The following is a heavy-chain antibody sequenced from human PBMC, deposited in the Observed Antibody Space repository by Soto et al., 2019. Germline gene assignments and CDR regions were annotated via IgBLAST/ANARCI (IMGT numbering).Heavy chain of an antibody. Sequence: SETLSLTCSVSGDSISTVDYFWAWIRQPPGQALEYIGYIYKSTTTYYNPSFESRVAISLDTSKSQFSLTVTSVTAADTAVYFCARGRYCLTGRCFPNWFDSWGQGTLVTAPQ. CDR1: GDSISTVDYF. J-gene: IGHJ5*01. V-gene: IGHV4-30-4*01. CDR2: IYKSTTT. CDR3: ARGRYCLTGRCFPNWFDS. D-gene: IGHD2-15*01.